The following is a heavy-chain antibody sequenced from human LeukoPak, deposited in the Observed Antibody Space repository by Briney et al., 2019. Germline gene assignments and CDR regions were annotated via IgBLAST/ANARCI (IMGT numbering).Heavy chain of an antibody. CDR2: IYYTGST. CDR1: GGSMSTYY. CDR3: ASTYYDSSGYYFGDYYYGMDV. Sequence: SATLSLTCTVSGGSMSTYYWSWIRQPPGKGLEWIGYIYYTGSTSYNPSLKSRITISKDTSKKQFSLKLSSVTAADTAVYYCASTYYDSSGYYFGDYYYGMDVWGQGTTVTVSS. J-gene: IGHJ6*02. D-gene: IGHD3-22*01. V-gene: IGHV4-59*08.